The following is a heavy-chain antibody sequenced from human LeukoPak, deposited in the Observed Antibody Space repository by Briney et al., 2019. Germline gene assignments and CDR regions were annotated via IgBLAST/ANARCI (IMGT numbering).Heavy chain of an antibody. CDR3: ARDLTGFGQSEYYYGMDV. CDR1: GFTFSSYS. Sequence: GGSLRLSCAASGFTFSSYSMNWVRQAPGKGLEWVSSISSSSSYIYYADSVKGRFTISRDNAKNSLYLQMNSLRAEDTAVYYCARDLTGFGQSEYYYGMDVWGKGTTVTVSS. D-gene: IGHD3-10*01. V-gene: IGHV3-21*01. J-gene: IGHJ6*04. CDR2: ISSSSSYI.